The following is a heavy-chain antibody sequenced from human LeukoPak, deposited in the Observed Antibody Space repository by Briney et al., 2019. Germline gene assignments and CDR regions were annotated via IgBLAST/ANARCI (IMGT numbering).Heavy chain of an antibody. CDR3: ARDDRPHYGDPFDY. CDR2: IKEDGSER. J-gene: IGHJ4*02. D-gene: IGHD4-17*01. CDR1: AFTFSGHW. V-gene: IGHV3-7*01. Sequence: GGSLRLSCEGSAFTFSGHWMNWVRQTPGKGLEWVASIKEDGSERQYVDSVKGRFTISRDNSKNTLYLQMNSLRAEDTAVYYCARDDRPHYGDPFDYWGQGTLVTVSS.